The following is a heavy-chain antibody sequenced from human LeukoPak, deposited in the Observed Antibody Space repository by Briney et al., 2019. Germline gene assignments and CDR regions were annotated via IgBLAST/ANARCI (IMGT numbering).Heavy chain of an antibody. Sequence: GGTLRLSCAASGFIFSSYGMSWVRQAPGKGLEWVSAISGSGGSTYYADSVKGRFTISRDNSKNTLYLQMNSLRADDTAVYYCARDDQTYYDFWSGPGYWGQGTLVTVSS. CDR1: GFIFSSYG. D-gene: IGHD3-3*01. J-gene: IGHJ4*02. CDR3: ARDDQTYYDFWSGPGY. V-gene: IGHV3-23*01. CDR2: ISGSGGST.